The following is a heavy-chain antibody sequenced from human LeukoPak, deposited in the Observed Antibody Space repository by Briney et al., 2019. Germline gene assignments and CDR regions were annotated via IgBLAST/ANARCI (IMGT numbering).Heavy chain of an antibody. CDR2: IYTSGST. J-gene: IGHJ6*02. CDR1: GGSTSSYY. V-gene: IGHV4-4*07. CDR3: ARGVYGDYDPLDYYYYGMDV. D-gene: IGHD4-17*01. Sequence: SETLSLTCTVSGGSTSSYYWSWIRQPAGKGLECIGRIYTSGSTNYNPSLKSRVTMSVDTSKNQFSLKLSSVTAADTAVYYCARGVYGDYDPLDYYYYGMDVWGQGTTVTVSS.